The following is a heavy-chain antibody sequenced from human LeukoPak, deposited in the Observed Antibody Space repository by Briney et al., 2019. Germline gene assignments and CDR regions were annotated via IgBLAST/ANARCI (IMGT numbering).Heavy chain of an antibody. CDR3: ASNDYSNYRADY. CDR1: GYTLTELS. J-gene: IGHJ4*02. Sequence: ASVKVSCKVSGYTLTELSMHWVRQAPGKGLEWMGGFDPEDGETIYAQKFQGRVTMTEDTSTDTAYMELSSLRSEDTAVYYCASNDYSNYRADYWGQGTLVTVSS. D-gene: IGHD4-11*01. V-gene: IGHV1-24*01. CDR2: FDPEDGET.